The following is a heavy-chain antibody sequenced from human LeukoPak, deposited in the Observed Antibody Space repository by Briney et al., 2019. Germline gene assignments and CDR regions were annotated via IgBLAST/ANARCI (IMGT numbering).Heavy chain of an antibody. J-gene: IGHJ4*02. CDR2: IYTGGNT. V-gene: IGHV3-53*01. CDR1: GFTFGSYY. Sequence: PGGSLRLSCAASGFTFGSYYLSWVRQAPGKGLEWVSTIYTGGNTYYAASVKGRFTISRDFSKNTVFLHMNSLRAEDTAMYYCARGDDSGYYDYFDYWGQGALVTVSS. D-gene: IGHD3-22*01. CDR3: ARGDDSGYYDYFDY.